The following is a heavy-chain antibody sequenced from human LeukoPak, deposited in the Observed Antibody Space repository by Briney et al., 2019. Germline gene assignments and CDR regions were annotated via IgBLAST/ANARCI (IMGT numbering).Heavy chain of an antibody. Sequence: ASVKVSCKASGYTFTSYYMHWVRQAPGQGLEWMGIINPSGGSTSYAQKFQGRVTMTRDTSTSTVYMELSSLRSEDTAVYYCARPGGLGYYYDSSGYYPAPFDYWGQGTLVTVSS. V-gene: IGHV1-46*01. J-gene: IGHJ4*02. D-gene: IGHD3-22*01. CDR2: INPSGGST. CDR1: GYTFTSYY. CDR3: ARPGGLGYYYDSSGYYPAPFDY.